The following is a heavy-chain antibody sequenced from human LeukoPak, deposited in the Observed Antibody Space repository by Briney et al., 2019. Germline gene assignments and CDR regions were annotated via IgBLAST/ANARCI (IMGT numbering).Heavy chain of an antibody. D-gene: IGHD2-15*01. J-gene: IGHJ4*02. CDR2: IYPGDSET. CDR3: VGPLGYCSRGSCYYYDY. V-gene: IGHV5-51*01. Sequence: GESLKISCKGSGYRFSSYWIGWVRQMPGKGLEGMGIIYPGDSETRYSPSFQGQVTISAYKSISTAYLQWSSLKASATAMYYCVGPLGYCSRGSCYYYDYWGQGTLVTVSS. CDR1: GYRFSSYW.